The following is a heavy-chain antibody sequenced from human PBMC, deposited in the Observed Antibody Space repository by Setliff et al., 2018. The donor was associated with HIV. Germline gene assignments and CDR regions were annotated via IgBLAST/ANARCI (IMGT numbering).Heavy chain of an antibody. CDR1: ELTFSNYA. Sequence: GGSLRLSCAASELTFSNYAMTWVRQAPGKGLEWVSSLSGRGGSTYYADSVKGRFNITRDNSNNTLYLRMNSLRAEDTAVYYCAQAQTSVSGSYYQYLQHWGQGTLVTVSS. CDR3: AQAQTSVSGSYYQYLQH. V-gene: IGHV3-23*01. CDR2: LSGRGGST. D-gene: IGHD3-10*01. J-gene: IGHJ1*01.